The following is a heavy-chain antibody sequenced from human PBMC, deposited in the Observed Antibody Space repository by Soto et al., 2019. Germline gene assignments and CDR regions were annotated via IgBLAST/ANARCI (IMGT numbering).Heavy chain of an antibody. V-gene: IGHV3-48*01. Sequence: PGGSLRLSCTASGFTFSTYSVNWVRQAPGKGLELVSYISSSTTTTYYTDSVKGRFSISRDNAKNSLYLQMNSLRAEDTAVYYCARHPERIAQIGWFDPWGQGT. CDR2: ISSSTTTT. CDR3: ARHPERIAQIGWFDP. D-gene: IGHD6-13*01. J-gene: IGHJ5*02. CDR1: GFTFSTYS.